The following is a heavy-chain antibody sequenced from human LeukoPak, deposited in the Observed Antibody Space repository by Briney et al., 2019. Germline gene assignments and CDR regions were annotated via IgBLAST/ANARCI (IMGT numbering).Heavy chain of an antibody. CDR2: ISTYNGNT. J-gene: IGHJ4*02. CDR1: GYTFTSYG. Sequence: ASVKVSCKASGYTFTSYGISWVRQAPGQGLEWMGWISTYNGNTNYAQKLQGRVTMTTDTSTTTAYMELRSLTSDDTAVYYCARDPTAQTFDYWGQGTLVTVSS. V-gene: IGHV1-18*01. CDR3: ARDPTAQTFDY. D-gene: IGHD2-21*02.